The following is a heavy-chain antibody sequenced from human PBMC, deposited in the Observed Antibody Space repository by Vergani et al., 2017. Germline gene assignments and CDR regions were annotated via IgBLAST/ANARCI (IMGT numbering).Heavy chain of an antibody. V-gene: IGHV1-18*01. Sequence: QVQLVQSGAEVKKPGASVKVSCKASGYTFTSDGISWVRQAPGQGLEWMGWISAYNGNTNYAQKLQGRVTMTTDTSTSTAYMELRSLRSDDTAVYYCARDQPVMVRGVIIALDYWGQGTLVTVSS. D-gene: IGHD3-10*01. J-gene: IGHJ4*02. CDR2: ISAYNGNT. CDR3: ARDQPVMVRGVIIALDY. CDR1: GYTFTSDG.